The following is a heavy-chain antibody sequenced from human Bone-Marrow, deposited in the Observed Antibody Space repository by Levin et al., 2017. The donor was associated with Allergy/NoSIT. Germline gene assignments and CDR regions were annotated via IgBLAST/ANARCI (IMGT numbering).Heavy chain of an antibody. CDR2: ISSSSSYI. CDR1: GFTFSSYS. Sequence: GGSLRLSCAASGFTFSSYSMNWVRQAPGKGLEWVSSISSSSSYIYYADSVKGRFTISRDNAKNSLYLQMNSLRAEDTAVYYCARDRGGYDFWSGYFPVYYYYGMDVWGQGTTVTVSS. V-gene: IGHV3-21*01. D-gene: IGHD3-3*01. CDR3: ARDRGGYDFWSGYFPVYYYYGMDV. J-gene: IGHJ6*02.